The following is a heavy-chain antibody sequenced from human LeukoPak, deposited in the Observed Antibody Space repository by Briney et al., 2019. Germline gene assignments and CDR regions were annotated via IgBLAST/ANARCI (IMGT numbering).Heavy chain of an antibody. D-gene: IGHD3-10*01. J-gene: IGHJ6*02. CDR1: GFTFSSYA. Sequence: GGSLRLSCAASGFTFSSYAMSWVRQAPGKGLEWVSAISGSGGSTYYADSVKGRFTISRDNSKNTLYLQMNSLRAEDTAVYYCAKDPPARWFGVYGMDVWGQGTTVTVSS. CDR2: ISGSGGST. V-gene: IGHV3-23*01. CDR3: AKDPPARWFGVYGMDV.